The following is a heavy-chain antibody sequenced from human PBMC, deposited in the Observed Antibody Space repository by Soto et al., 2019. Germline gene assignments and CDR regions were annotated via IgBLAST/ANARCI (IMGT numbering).Heavy chain of an antibody. CDR1: GFTFSSYA. D-gene: IGHD3-10*01. CDR2: ISGSGGST. CDR3: AKARYDGSGSHSWAFDI. V-gene: IGHV3-23*01. Sequence: GGSLRLSCAASGFTFSSYAMSWVRQAPGKGLEWVSAISGSGGSTYYADSVKGRFTISRDNSKNTLYLQMNSLRAEDTAVYYCAKARYDGSGSHSWAFDIWGQGTMVTVSS. J-gene: IGHJ3*02.